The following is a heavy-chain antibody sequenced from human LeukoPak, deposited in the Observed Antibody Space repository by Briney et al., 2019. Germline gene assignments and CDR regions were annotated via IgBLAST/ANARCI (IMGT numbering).Heavy chain of an antibody. CDR3: ARDAGGYCSSTSCQGWFDP. Sequence: GASVKVSCKASGGTFSSYAISWVRQAPGQGLERMGGIIPIFGTANYAQKFQGRVTITTDESTSTAYMELSSLRSEDTAVYYCARDAGGYCSSTSCQGWFDPWGQGTLVTVSS. CDR2: IIPIFGTA. D-gene: IGHD2-2*01. V-gene: IGHV1-69*05. CDR1: GGTFSSYA. J-gene: IGHJ5*02.